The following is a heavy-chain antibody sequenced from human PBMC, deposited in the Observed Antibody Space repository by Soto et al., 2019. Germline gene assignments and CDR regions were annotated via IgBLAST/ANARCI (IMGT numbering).Heavy chain of an antibody. V-gene: IGHV1-69*06. CDR3: AENHYDILTPLDY. J-gene: IGHJ4*02. CDR2: IIPIFGTA. D-gene: IGHD3-9*01. CDR1: GGTFSSYA. Sequence: GASVKVSCKASGGTFSSYAISWVRQAPGQGLEWMGGIIPIFGTANYAQKFQGRVTITADKSTSTAYTELSSLRSEDTAVYYCAENHYDILTPLDYWGPGTLVTVSS.